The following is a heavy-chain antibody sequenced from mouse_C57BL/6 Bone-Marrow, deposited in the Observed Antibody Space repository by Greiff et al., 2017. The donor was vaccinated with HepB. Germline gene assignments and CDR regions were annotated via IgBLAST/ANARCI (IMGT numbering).Heavy chain of an antibody. J-gene: IGHJ3*01. Sequence: VQLVESGAELARPGASVKLSCKASGYTFTSYGISWVKQRTGQGLEWIGEIYPRSGNTYYNEKFKGKATLTADKSSSTAYMELRSLTSEDSAVYFCALKKIYYDYGFAYWGQGTLVTVSA. CDR1: GYTFTSYG. V-gene: IGHV1-81*01. D-gene: IGHD2-4*01. CDR2: IYPRSGNT. CDR3: ALKKIYYDYGFAY.